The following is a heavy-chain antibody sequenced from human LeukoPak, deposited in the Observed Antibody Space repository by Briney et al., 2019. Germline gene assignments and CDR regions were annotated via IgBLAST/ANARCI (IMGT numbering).Heavy chain of an antibody. J-gene: IGHJ4*02. Sequence: PGGSLRLSCAASGFTFSKYGMHWVRQAPGKGLEWVAFIRDDGSNKYYADSVKGRFTISRDNSKNTLYLQVNSLRGEDTAVYYCAKQAGATAYFDYWGQGTLVTVSS. CDR3: AKQAGATAYFDY. CDR1: GFTFSKYG. V-gene: IGHV3-30*02. D-gene: IGHD1-26*01. CDR2: IRDDGSNK.